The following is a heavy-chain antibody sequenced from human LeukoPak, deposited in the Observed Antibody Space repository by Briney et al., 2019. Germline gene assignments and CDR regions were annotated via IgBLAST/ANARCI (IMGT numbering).Heavy chain of an antibody. CDR3: AKEREYYYMDV. J-gene: IGHJ6*03. CDR2: IWYNGSNK. CDR1: GFTFSSYG. V-gene: IGHV3-30*02. Sequence: PGGSLRLSCAASGFTFSSYGMHWVRQAPGKGLEWVAVIWYNGSNKYYADSVKGRFTISRDNSKNTLYLQMNSLRAEDTAVYYCAKEREYYYMDVWGKGTTVTVSS.